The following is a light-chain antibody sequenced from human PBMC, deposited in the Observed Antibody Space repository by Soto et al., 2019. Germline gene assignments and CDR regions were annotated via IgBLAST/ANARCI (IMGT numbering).Light chain of an antibody. CDR2: KAS. V-gene: IGKV1-5*03. CDR3: QQYNRS. Sequence: DIQMTQSPSTLSASVGDRVTITCRASQSISNWLAWYQQKPGKAPKLLIYKASNLESGVPSRFSGSGSGTEFTLTISSLQPYDFATYYCQQYNRSFGQGTKVEIK. J-gene: IGKJ1*01. CDR1: QSISNW.